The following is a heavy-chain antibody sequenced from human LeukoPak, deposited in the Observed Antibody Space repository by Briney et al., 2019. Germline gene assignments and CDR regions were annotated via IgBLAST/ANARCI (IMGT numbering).Heavy chain of an antibody. J-gene: IGHJ5*02. V-gene: IGHV3-23*01. CDR3: AKDPSPIAAAGANWFDP. CDR1: GFTFSSYA. Sequence: GGSLRLSCAASGFTFSSYAMNWVRQAPGKGLEWVSAISGSGGSTYYADSVKGRFTISRDNSKNTLYLQMNSLRAEDTAVYYCAKDPSPIAAAGANWFDPWGQGTLVTVSS. CDR2: ISGSGGST. D-gene: IGHD6-13*01.